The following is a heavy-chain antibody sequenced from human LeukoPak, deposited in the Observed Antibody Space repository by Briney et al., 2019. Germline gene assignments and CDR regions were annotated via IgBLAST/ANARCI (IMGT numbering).Heavy chain of an antibody. V-gene: IGHV3-23*01. CDR3: VKLTDYGYKSYFHY. D-gene: IGHD4-17*01. CDR2: ISGGGGSL. J-gene: IGHJ4*02. Sequence: GGSLRLSCVASGFTFSDYYLTWIRQAPGQGLEWVSGISGGGGSLYYADSVKGRFTISRDNSKNTLFLQMNSLRVDDTAVYYCVKLTDYGYKSYFHYWGQGTLVTVSS. CDR1: GFTFSDYY.